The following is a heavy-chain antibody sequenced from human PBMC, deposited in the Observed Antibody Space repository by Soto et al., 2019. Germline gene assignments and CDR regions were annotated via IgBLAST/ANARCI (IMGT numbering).Heavy chain of an antibody. D-gene: IGHD2-2*01. V-gene: IGHV1-18*04. CDR2: ISLYNGNT. CDR1: DFSFTSHG. Sequence: ASVKVFCKAYDFSFTSHGMSWVRQAPGQGLEWMGWISLYNGNTNYAQQFQGRVTMTTDTSTSTAYMELRSLRSDDTAMYFCAIYHLELFRFDYWGQGTLVTVSS. CDR3: AIYHLELFRFDY. J-gene: IGHJ4*02.